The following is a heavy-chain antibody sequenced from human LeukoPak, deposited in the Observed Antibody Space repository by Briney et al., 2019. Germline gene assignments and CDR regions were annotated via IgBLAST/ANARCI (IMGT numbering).Heavy chain of an antibody. CDR2: IKQDGKEK. J-gene: IGHJ4*02. V-gene: IGHV3-7*01. Sequence: GGSLRLSCAASGFTFSSSYMSWVGQAPGKGRGWGANIKQDGKEKHYVDSVKGRFTISRDNAKRSLYLQMDSLRAEDTAVYYCARDPRGSEYSHFDSWGLGTQVTVSP. CDR1: GFTFSSSY. D-gene: IGHD2/OR15-2a*01. CDR3: ARDPRGSEYSHFDS.